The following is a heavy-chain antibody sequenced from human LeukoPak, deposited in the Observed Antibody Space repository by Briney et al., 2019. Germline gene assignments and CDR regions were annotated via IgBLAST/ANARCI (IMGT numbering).Heavy chain of an antibody. CDR3: ATPSFEGGSGSYYRY. Sequence: GASVKVSCKASGYTFTSYGISWVRQAPGQGLEWMGWISAYNGNTNYAQKLQGRVTKTTDTSTSTAYMELSSLRSEDTAVYYCATPSFEGGSGSYYRYWGQGTLVTVSS. V-gene: IGHV1-18*04. D-gene: IGHD3-10*01. CDR1: GYTFTSYG. CDR2: ISAYNGNT. J-gene: IGHJ4*02.